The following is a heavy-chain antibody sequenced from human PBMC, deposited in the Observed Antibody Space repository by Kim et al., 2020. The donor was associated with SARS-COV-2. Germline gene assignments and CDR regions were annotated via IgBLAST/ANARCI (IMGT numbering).Heavy chain of an antibody. J-gene: IGHJ4*02. D-gene: IGHD2-21*01. CDR2: IDGSGGTT. V-gene: IGHV3-23*01. Sequence: GGSLRLSCTTSGFTFTGYAMSWVRQAPGKGLEWVSSIDGSGGTTYYVDSVKGRFTISRDNSKNTLYLQMSTLSADDTAVYYCVKGGWGSIWGHWGQGTLVNVAS. CDR1: GFTFTGYA. CDR3: VKGGWGSIWGH.